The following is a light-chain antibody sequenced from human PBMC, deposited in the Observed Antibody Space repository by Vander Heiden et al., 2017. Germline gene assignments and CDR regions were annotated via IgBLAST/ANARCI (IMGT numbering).Light chain of an antibody. Sequence: DIQMTQSPSSLSASVGDRVTVTCRASQTIRNSLNWYQQKPGTAPRLLLYASSTLQSGVPSMFSGGGSGTDFTLTISDLQPEDFATYFCQQSYTTPRTFGQGTKVEI. CDR2: ASS. CDR1: QTIRNS. J-gene: IGKJ2*01. V-gene: IGKV1-39*01. CDR3: QQSYTTPRT.